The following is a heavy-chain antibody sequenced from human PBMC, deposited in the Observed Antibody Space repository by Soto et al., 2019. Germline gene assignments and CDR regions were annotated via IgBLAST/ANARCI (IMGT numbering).Heavy chain of an antibody. D-gene: IGHD5-18*01. V-gene: IGHV3-66*01. CDR3: TRGGYRYGFLIGIDS. J-gene: IGHJ4*02. Sequence: EVQLVESGGGLVQPGGSLRLSCAASGFTVSNNHLSWVRQAPGKGLEWVSVIFTSGTTFYAEAVKGRFTISRDTSKNTGSRQMNSLRVEDTGLYYCTRGGYRYGFLIGIDSWGQGALVSVSS. CDR1: GFTVSNNH. CDR2: IFTSGTT.